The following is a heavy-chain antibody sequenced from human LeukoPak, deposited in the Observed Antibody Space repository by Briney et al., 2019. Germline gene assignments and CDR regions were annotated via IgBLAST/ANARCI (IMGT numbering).Heavy chain of an antibody. V-gene: IGHV2-5*02. CDR1: GFSLSTRGVS. D-gene: IGHD6-13*01. CDR3: AHRHSSSWYSCFDY. J-gene: IGHJ4*02. CDR2: IYWDDDK. Sequence: SGPTLVNPTQTLTLTCTFSGFSLSTRGVSVGWIRQPPGKALDWLALIYWDDDKRYSPSLKSRLTTTKGTSKNQVILTMTNMDPVDTATYYCAHRHSSSWYSCFDYWGQGTLVTVSS.